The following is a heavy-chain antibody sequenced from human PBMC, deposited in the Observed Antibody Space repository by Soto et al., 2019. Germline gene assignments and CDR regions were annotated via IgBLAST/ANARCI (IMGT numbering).Heavy chain of an antibody. CDR1: GGSVSSGSYY. CDR3: ARWVSGYFYC. D-gene: IGHD3-3*01. CDR2: IYYSGST. J-gene: IGHJ4*02. Sequence: SETLSLTCTVSGGSVSSGSYYWSWIRQPPGKGLEWIGYIYYSGSTNYNPSLKSRVTISVDTSKKQFSLKLSSVTAADTAVYYCARWVSGYFYCWGKGTPVTVSS. V-gene: IGHV4-61*01.